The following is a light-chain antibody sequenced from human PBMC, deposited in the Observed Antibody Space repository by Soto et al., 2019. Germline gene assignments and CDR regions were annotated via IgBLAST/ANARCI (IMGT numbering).Light chain of an antibody. J-gene: IGKJ1*01. CDR1: QSVNSR. CDR3: QQYNNWPWT. CDR2: DAS. Sequence: EIVMTQSPATLSVSPGERATLSCRASQSVNSRLAWYQQKPGQTPRLLIYDASIRATGIPTRFSGSGSGTDFTLTISSLQSEDFAVYYCQQYNNWPWTFGQGSKVDIK. V-gene: IGKV3-15*01.